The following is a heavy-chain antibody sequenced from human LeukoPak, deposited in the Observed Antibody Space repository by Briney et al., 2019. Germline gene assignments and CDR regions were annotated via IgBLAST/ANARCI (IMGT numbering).Heavy chain of an antibody. Sequence: PGGSLRLSCAASGFTFSTFAMIWVRQPPGKGLEWVANIKQDGSEEYYVDSVKGRFTISRDNAKNSLYLQMNSLRAEDTAVYYCARGGGAFDIWGQGTMVTVSS. V-gene: IGHV3-7*01. CDR2: IKQDGSEE. CDR1: GFTFSTFA. D-gene: IGHD3-10*01. J-gene: IGHJ3*02. CDR3: ARGGGAFDI.